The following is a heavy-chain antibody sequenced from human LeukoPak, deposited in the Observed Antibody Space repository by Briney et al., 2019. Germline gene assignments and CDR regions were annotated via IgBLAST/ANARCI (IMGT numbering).Heavy chain of an antibody. CDR2: INSDGSST. V-gene: IGHV3-74*01. J-gene: IGHJ4*02. D-gene: IGHD2-15*01. Sequence: GGSLRLSCAASGFTFSSYWMHWVRQAPGRGLVWVSRINSDGSSTSYADSVKGRFTISRDNAKNTLYLQMNSLRAEDTAVYYCAREVCSGGSCYSDYWGQGTLVTVSS. CDR1: GFTFSSYW. CDR3: AREVCSGGSCYSDY.